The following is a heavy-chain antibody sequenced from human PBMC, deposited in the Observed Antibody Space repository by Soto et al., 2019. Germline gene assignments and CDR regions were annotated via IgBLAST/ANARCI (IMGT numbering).Heavy chain of an antibody. CDR3: ARGFLEWLLSEYYYYYGMDV. J-gene: IGHJ6*02. CDR1: GGSFSGYY. V-gene: IGHV4-34*01. D-gene: IGHD3-3*01. CDR2: INHSGST. Sequence: LSLTFAVYGGSFSGYYWSWIRQPPGKGLEWIGEINHSGSTNYNPSLKSRVTISVDTSKNQFSLKLSSVTAADTAVYYCARGFLEWLLSEYYYYYGMDVWGQGTTVTVS.